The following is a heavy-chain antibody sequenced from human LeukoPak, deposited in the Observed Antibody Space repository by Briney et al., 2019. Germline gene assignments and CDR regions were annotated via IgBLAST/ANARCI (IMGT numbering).Heavy chain of an antibody. CDR1: GGSDRSSGYS. Sequence: SETQSLTCTVSGGSDRSSGYSWNWIRQPPGKTLEWISYTYYSGSTHYNPPLKSRVPLSVHTSKNQFSLKLTSVTAADTAVYYCALRRLTSSQIIEDNWFGPWGQGTLVNVSS. D-gene: IGHD2/OR15-2a*01. V-gene: IGHV4-61*08. CDR3: ALRRLTSSQIIEDNWFGP. J-gene: IGHJ5*02. CDR2: TYYSGST.